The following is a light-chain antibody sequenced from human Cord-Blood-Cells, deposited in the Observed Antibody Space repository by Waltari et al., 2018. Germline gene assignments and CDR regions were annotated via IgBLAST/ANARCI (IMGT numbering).Light chain of an antibody. CDR1: SLRSYY. Sequence: SSELTQDPAVSVALGQTVRITCQGDSLRSYYASWYQQTPGQAPVLVIYGKNNRPSGIPYRFSGSSSGNTASLTITGAQAEDDADYYCNSRDSSGNHLVFGGGTKLTVL. J-gene: IGLJ2*01. V-gene: IGLV3-19*01. CDR2: GKN. CDR3: NSRDSSGNHLV.